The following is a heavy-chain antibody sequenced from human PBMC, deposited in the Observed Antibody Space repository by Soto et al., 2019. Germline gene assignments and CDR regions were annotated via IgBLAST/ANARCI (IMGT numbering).Heavy chain of an antibody. D-gene: IGHD3-22*01. Sequence: GGSLRLSCAASGFTFSSYAMSWVRQAPGKGLEWVSAISGSGGSTYYADSVKGRFTISRDNSKNTLYLQMNSLRAEDTAVYYCAKAPPLTYYYDSSGYYIDYWGQGTLVTVSS. V-gene: IGHV3-23*01. J-gene: IGHJ4*02. CDR2: ISGSGGST. CDR1: GFTFSSYA. CDR3: AKAPPLTYYYDSSGYYIDY.